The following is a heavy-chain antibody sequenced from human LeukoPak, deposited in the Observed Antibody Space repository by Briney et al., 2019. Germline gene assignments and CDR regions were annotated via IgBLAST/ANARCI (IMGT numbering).Heavy chain of an antibody. Sequence: KPSETLSLTCTVSGGSISSYYWSWIRQPPGKGLEWIGYIYYSGSTNYNPSLKSRVTISVDTSKNQFSLKLSSVTAADTAVYYCARAGGWFDPWGQGTLVTVSS. V-gene: IGHV4-59*01. CDR2: IYYSGST. CDR1: GGSISSYY. CDR3: ARAGGWFDP. J-gene: IGHJ5*02.